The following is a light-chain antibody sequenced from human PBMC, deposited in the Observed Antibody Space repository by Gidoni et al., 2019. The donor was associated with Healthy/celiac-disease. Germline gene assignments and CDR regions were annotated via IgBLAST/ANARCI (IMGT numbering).Light chain of an antibody. CDR2: GAS. Sequence: EIVMTQSPATLSLSPGERATLSCRASQSVNSNLAWYQQKPGRAPRLLVYGASTRATGIPAGFSGSGSGTDFTLTISSLQSEDFAVYYCQQYNNWPQTFGQGTKVEIK. J-gene: IGKJ1*01. CDR3: QQYNNWPQT. V-gene: IGKV3-15*01. CDR1: QSVNSN.